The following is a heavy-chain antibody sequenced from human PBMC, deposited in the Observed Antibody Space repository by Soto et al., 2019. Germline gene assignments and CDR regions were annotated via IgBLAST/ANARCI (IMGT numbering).Heavy chain of an antibody. CDR3: ARGSHLNYYGSASYPYYFDY. Sequence: TLSLTCTVSGGSISSYYWSWIRQPPGKGLEWIGYIYYSGSTNYNPSLKSRVTISVDTSKNQFSLKLSSVTAADTAVYYCARGSHLNYYGSASYPYYFDYWGQGTLVTVSS. V-gene: IGHV4-59*01. D-gene: IGHD3-10*01. J-gene: IGHJ4*02. CDR2: IYYSGST. CDR1: GGSISSYY.